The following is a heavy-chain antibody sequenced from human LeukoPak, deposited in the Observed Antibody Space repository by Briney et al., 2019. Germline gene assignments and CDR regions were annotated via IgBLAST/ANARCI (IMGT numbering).Heavy chain of an antibody. CDR3: ARGNLMYADRNWFDP. V-gene: IGHV4-30-4*07. CDR1: GGSISSGGYS. Sequence: KTSETLSLTCAVSGGSISSGGYSWSWIRQPPGKGLEWIGYIYYSGSTYYNPSLKSRVTISVDTSKNQFSLKLSSVTAADTAVYYCARGNLMYADRNWFDPWGQGTLVTVSS. CDR2: IYYSGST. J-gene: IGHJ5*02. D-gene: IGHD2-8*01.